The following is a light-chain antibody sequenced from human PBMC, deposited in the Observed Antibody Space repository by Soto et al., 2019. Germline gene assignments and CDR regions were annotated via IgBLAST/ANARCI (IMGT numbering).Light chain of an antibody. Sequence: QSALTQPASVSGSPGQSITISCTGTSSDVGGYEYVSWYQQHPGKAPKLMIYEVRDRPSGVSSRFSGSKSGNTASLTISGLQAEDEADYYCSSYTSSTNYVFGTGTKVTVL. CDR2: EVR. V-gene: IGLV2-14*01. CDR1: SSDVGGYEY. CDR3: SSYTSSTNYV. J-gene: IGLJ1*01.